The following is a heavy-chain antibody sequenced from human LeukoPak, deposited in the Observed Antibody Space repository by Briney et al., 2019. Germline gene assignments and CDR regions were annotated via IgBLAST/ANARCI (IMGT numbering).Heavy chain of an antibody. CDR2: ISSSSSTI. Sequence: PGGSLRLSCAASGFTFSSYSMNWVRQAPGKGLEWVSYISSSSSTIYYADSVKGRFTISRDNAKNSLFLQMNSLRAEDTAVYYCAKGRTSGSSWPFDYWGQGTLVTVSS. V-gene: IGHV3-48*04. CDR3: AKGRTSGSSWPFDY. D-gene: IGHD6-13*01. J-gene: IGHJ4*02. CDR1: GFTFSSYS.